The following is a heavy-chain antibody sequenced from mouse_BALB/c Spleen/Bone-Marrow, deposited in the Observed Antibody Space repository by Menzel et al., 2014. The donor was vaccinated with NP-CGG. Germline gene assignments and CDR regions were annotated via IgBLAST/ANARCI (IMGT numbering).Heavy chain of an antibody. J-gene: IGHJ3*01. CDR1: GFSLSNYG. CDR3: ARHAYYDQTEVSFVC. V-gene: IGHV5-9-2*01. CDR2: ISGDGRYT. D-gene: IGHD2-4*01. Sequence: EVKLVESGGGLVKSGGSLKLSCAASGFSLSNYGMSWLRQTPEKRLEWVATISGDGRYTFYSDSVKGRFTISRDNAKNNLYLQLSSLRSEDTALYYCARHAYYDQTEVSFVCWGQGTLVTVSA.